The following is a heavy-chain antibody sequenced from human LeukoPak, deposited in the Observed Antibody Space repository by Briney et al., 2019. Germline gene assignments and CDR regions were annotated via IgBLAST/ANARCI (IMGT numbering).Heavy chain of an antibody. CDR2: IYHSGST. D-gene: IGHD2-2*01. Sequence: PSQTLSLTSAASGGSISSGGYSWSWIRQPPGKGLEWIGYIYHSGSTYYNPSLKSRVTISVDRSKNQFSLKLSSVTAADTAVYYCARQEGLYCSSTSCYQGWFDPWGQGTLVTVSS. J-gene: IGHJ5*02. V-gene: IGHV4-30-2*01. CDR3: ARQEGLYCSSTSCYQGWFDP. CDR1: GGSISSGGYS.